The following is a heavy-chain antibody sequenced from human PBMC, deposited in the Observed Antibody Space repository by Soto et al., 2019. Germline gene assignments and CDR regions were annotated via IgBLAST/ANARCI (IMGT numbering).Heavy chain of an antibody. V-gene: IGHV4-59*01. Sequence: SETLSLTCTVSGDSISSSYWSWIRQSPGKGLEWIGYIYYSGSTNYNASLKSRVTISVDTSKNQFSLKLSSVTAADTAVYYCASLKVLRYFDWLLDFYYYGMDVWGQGTTVTVSS. CDR3: ASLKVLRYFDWLLDFYYYGMDV. D-gene: IGHD3-9*01. CDR1: GDSISSSY. CDR2: IYYSGST. J-gene: IGHJ6*02.